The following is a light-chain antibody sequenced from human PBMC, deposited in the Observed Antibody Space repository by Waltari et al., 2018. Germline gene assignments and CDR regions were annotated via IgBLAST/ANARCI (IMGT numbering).Light chain of an antibody. CDR3: SSYAASNNLLL. Sequence: QSALTQPPSASGSPGQSVTISCSGTSSDIGGYNFVAWYQQLPAKAPKLILYDVNRRPSGGPDRLSGAMSVNTAYLTVSRLQAEDEADYFCSSYAASNNLLLFGGGTRLTVL. V-gene: IGLV2-8*01. CDR1: SSDIGGYNF. J-gene: IGLJ2*01. CDR2: DVN.